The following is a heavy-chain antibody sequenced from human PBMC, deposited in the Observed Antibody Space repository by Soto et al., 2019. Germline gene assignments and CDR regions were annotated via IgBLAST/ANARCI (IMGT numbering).Heavy chain of an antibody. D-gene: IGHD2-2*01. V-gene: IGHV4-34*01. Sequence: QVQLQQWGAGLLKPPETLSLTCAVYGGSFSGYYWSWIRQPPGKGLEWIGEINHSGSTNYNPSLKSRVTISVDTSKNQFSLKLSSVTAADTAVYYCARIVVVPAAILNWFDPWGQGTLVTVSS. CDR2: INHSGST. CDR3: ARIVVVPAAILNWFDP. CDR1: GGSFSGYY. J-gene: IGHJ5*02.